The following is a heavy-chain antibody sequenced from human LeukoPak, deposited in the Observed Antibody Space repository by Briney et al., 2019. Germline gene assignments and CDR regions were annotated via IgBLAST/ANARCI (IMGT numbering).Heavy chain of an antibody. CDR3: ARWGGGFDY. J-gene: IGHJ4*02. D-gene: IGHD3-16*01. Sequence: GGSLRLSCAASGFTFSRFWMGWVRQAPGKGLEWVANIKSDGSDKYFVDSVKGRFTISRDNAMNSLYLQMDSLRAEDTAVYFCARWGGGFDYWGQGTLVTVSS. CDR2: IKSDGSDK. CDR1: GFTFSRFW. V-gene: IGHV3-7*04.